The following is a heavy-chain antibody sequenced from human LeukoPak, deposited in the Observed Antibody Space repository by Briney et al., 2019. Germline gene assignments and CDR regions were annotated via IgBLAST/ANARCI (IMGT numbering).Heavy chain of an antibody. J-gene: IGHJ4*02. D-gene: IGHD3-10*01. Sequence: GGSLRLSCAASGFTFSSYWMSWVRQAPGKGLEWVANIKKDGSEKYYVDSVEGRFTISRDNAKNSLYLQMNSLRAEDTAVYYCARLLVYNSGGEAFDYWGPGTLVTVSS. V-gene: IGHV3-7*01. CDR2: IKKDGSEK. CDR3: ARLLVYNSGGEAFDY. CDR1: GFTFSSYW.